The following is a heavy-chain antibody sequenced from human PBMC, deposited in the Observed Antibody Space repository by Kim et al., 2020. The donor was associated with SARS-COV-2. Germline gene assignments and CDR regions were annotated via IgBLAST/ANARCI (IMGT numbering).Heavy chain of an antibody. J-gene: IGHJ5*02. D-gene: IGHD3-3*01. CDR3: ARRNIQITIFGVVIAWFYP. CDR1: GGSISSSSYY. V-gene: IGHV4-39*01. CDR2: IYYSGST. Sequence: SETLSPTCTVSGGSISSSSYYWGWIRQPPGKGLEWIGSIYYSGSTYYNPSLKSRVTISVDTSKNQFSLKLSSVTAADTAVYYCARRNIQITIFGVVIAWFYPWGQGTLVTVSS.